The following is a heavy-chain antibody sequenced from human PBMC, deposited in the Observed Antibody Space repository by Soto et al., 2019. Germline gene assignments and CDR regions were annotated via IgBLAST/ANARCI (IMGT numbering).Heavy chain of an antibody. CDR3: AKKKGRSGPNYFDY. Sequence: QVQLVQSGAEVKRPGASLKVSCQASGYTFTTYDINWVRQAPGQGLEWMGWMNPYTGKAGYEQKFEGRVTMTRNNSIRKAYMELGSVRSEDTAVYYCAKKKGRSGPNYFDYWGLGPLVTVSS. CDR1: GYTFTTYD. CDR2: MNPYTGKA. J-gene: IGHJ4*02. V-gene: IGHV1-8*01.